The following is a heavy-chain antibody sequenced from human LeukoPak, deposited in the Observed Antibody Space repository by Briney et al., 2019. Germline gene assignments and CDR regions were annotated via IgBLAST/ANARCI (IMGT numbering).Heavy chain of an antibody. CDR2: ISSSSSYI. J-gene: IGHJ4*02. CDR3: ATVDRPSTRLPGVAAAGTSYFFDC. CDR1: GFSFNRYS. V-gene: IGHV3-21*01. D-gene: IGHD6-13*01. Sequence: GGSLRLSCAASGFSFNRYSMNWVRQAPGQGLEWVSSISSSSSYIYYSDSVKGRFTISRDNAKNSLYLQMNTLRVEDTAIYYCATVDRPSTRLPGVAAAGTSYFFDCWGQGTLVTVSS.